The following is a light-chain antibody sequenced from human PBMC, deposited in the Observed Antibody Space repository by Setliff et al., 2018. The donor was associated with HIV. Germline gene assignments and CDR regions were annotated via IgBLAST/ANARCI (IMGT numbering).Light chain of an antibody. Sequence: DIVMTQSPDSLAVSLGERATINCKSSQSVLCSLNNKNYLTWYQQKPGQPPKLLIYWASTRESGVPDRFSGSGSGTDFTLTISSLQAEDVAVYYCQQYYSTPWTFGQGTKVDIK. CDR2: WAS. CDR3: QQYYSTPWT. CDR1: QSVLCSLNNKNY. J-gene: IGKJ1*01. V-gene: IGKV4-1*01.